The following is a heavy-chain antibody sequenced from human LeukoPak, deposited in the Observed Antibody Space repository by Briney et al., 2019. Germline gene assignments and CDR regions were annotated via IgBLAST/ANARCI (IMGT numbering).Heavy chain of an antibody. CDR2: IYTSGST. Sequence: SETLSLTCTVSGGSISSYYWSWIRQPAGKGLEWIGRIYTSGSTNYNPPLKSRVTISVDTSKNQFSLKLSSVTAADTAVYYCARVIVPAAIDYWGQGTLVTVSS. V-gene: IGHV4-4*07. J-gene: IGHJ4*02. D-gene: IGHD2-2*01. CDR3: ARVIVPAAIDY. CDR1: GGSISSYY.